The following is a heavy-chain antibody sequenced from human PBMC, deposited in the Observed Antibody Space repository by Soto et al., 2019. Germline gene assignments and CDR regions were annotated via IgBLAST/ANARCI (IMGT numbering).Heavy chain of an antibody. J-gene: IGHJ2*01. CDR3: ARAFAGFGAYWYFDL. V-gene: IGHV4-59*01. CDR2: GYHSVSI. CDR1: GGSITDYD. Sequence: PSETLSLTCTVSGGSITDYDWSWIRQPPGKALEWIGYGYHSVSIHYNPSLKTRVTISVDTSENQFSLRLSSVTAADTAVYYCARAFAGFGAYWYFDLWGRGTLVTVSS. D-gene: IGHD3-16*01.